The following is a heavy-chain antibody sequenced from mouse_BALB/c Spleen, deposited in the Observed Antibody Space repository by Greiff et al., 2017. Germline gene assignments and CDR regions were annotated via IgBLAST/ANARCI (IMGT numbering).Heavy chain of an antibody. J-gene: IGHJ4*01. V-gene: IGHV1-54*01. CDR3: TRWGYYAMDY. CDR1: GYAFTNYL. Sequence: QVQLQQSGAELVRPGTSVKVSCKASGYAFTNYLIEWVKQRPGQGLEWIGVINPETGGTAYNQKFKGKATLTADKSSSTAYMELRSLTSEDSAVYYCTRWGYYAMDYWGQGTSVTVSS. CDR2: INPETGGT.